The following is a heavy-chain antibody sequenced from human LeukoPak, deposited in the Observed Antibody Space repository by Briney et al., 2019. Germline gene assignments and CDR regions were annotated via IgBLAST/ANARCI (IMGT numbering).Heavy chain of an antibody. Sequence: PGGSLRLSCAASGFTFSSYAMHWVRQAPGKGLEWVAVISYDGSNKYYADSVKGRFTISRDNSKNTLYLQMNSLRAEDTAVYYCAREMPVERLLLGYCSGGSCYSNLVGWFDPWGQGTLVTVSS. CDR2: ISYDGSNK. CDR1: GFTFSSYA. CDR3: AREMPVERLLLGYCSGGSCYSNLVGWFDP. V-gene: IGHV3-30*04. D-gene: IGHD2-15*01. J-gene: IGHJ5*02.